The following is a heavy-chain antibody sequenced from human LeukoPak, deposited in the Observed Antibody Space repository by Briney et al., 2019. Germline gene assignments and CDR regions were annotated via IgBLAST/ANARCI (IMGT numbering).Heavy chain of an antibody. D-gene: IGHD6-6*01. CDR2: VYHTGNT. V-gene: IGHV4-59*01. CDR1: GGSISTYY. Sequence: SETLSLTCTISGGSISTYYWTWIRQPPGKGLEWIGYVYHTGNTKYNPSLKSRVTISLDTSKNQFSLKLSSVTAADTAVYYCAREGYSSSFDNWFDPWGQGTLVTVSS. J-gene: IGHJ5*02. CDR3: AREGYSSSFDNWFDP.